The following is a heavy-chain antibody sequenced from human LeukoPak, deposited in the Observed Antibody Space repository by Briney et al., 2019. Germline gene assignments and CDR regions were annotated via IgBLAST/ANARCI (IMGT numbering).Heavy chain of an antibody. V-gene: IGHV4-38-2*02. D-gene: IGHD2-15*01. CDR1: GYSISSGCY. J-gene: IGHJ4*02. CDR3: ARVAGRCSGGSCYPGYFDY. CDR2: IYHSGST. Sequence: SETLSLTCTVSGYSISSGCYWGWIRQPPGKGLEWIGSIYHSGSTYYNPSLKSRVTISVDTSKNQFSLKLSSVTAADTAVYYCARVAGRCSGGSCYPGYFDYWGQGTLVTVSS.